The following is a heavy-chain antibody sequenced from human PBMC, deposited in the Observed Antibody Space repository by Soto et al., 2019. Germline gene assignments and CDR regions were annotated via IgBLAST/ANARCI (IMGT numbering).Heavy chain of an antibody. CDR2: ISPDGRNK. D-gene: IGHD3-22*01. Sequence: PGGSRRLSGVGSGFTFSKYGMHWVRRSPGRGLESVSGISPDGRNKYSGGSVKGRFAVSRDNSKGSLSLQMNSVRDEDTATYYCPRVLDRTIYRYYYYGMDVWGQGTTVTVSS. CDR3: PRVLDRTIYRYYYYGMDV. V-gene: IGHV3-30*03. J-gene: IGHJ6*02. CDR1: GFTFSKYG.